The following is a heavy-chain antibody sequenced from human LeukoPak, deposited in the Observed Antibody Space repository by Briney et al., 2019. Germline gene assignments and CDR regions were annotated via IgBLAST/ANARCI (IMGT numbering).Heavy chain of an antibody. CDR3: ARDASFLIGIPYYYYGMDV. CDR2: IYHSGST. Sequence: SGTLSLTCAVSGGSISSSNWWSWVRQPPGKGLEWIGEIYHSGSTNYNPSLKSRVTISVDKSKNQFSLKLSSVTAADTAVYYCARDASFLIGIPYYYYGMDVWGQGTTVTVSS. V-gene: IGHV4-4*02. D-gene: IGHD3-22*01. J-gene: IGHJ6*02. CDR1: GGSISSSNW.